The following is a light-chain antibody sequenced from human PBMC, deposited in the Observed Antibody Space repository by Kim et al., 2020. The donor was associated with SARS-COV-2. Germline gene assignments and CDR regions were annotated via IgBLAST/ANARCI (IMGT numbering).Light chain of an antibody. J-gene: IGKJ1*01. CDR2: DAS. Sequence: ASVGDRVSITCRASQSVNTWLAWYQQKPGKAPKLLIYDASSSETGVPSRFGGSGSGAEFTLTITNLQPDDFATYHCQQYFIFPWTFGQGTKVDIK. CDR1: QSVNTW. CDR3: QQYFIFPWT. V-gene: IGKV1-5*01.